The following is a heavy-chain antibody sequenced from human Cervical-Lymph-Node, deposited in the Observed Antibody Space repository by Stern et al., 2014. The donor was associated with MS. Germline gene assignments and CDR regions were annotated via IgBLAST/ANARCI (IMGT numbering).Heavy chain of an antibody. CDR3: ARGYSTTYLDY. J-gene: IGHJ4*02. CDR1: GYTFTNYA. Sequence: VQLVESGAEVKKPGASVKVSCKASGYTFTNYALHWVRQAPGQRPEWMGWIHPGNGDAKYSQNFQGRVTITRDTSANTVYMELRSLRVEDTAMYYCARGYSTTYLDYWGQGTLVTVSS. D-gene: IGHD6-13*01. V-gene: IGHV1-3*01. CDR2: IHPGNGDA.